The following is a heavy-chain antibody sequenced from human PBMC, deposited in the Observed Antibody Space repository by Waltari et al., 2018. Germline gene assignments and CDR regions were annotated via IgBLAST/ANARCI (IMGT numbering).Heavy chain of an antibody. CDR3: AKDAREISTMVRGVGLGCWFDP. V-gene: IGHV1-69*01. J-gene: IGHJ5*02. CDR2: IIPIFGTA. Sequence: QVQLVQSGAEVKKPGSSVKVSCKASGGTFSSYAISWVRQAPGQGLEWMGGIIPIFGTANYAQKFQGRVTMTSDESTSTAYMELSSLRSEDTAVYYCAKDAREISTMVRGVGLGCWFDPWGQGTLVTVSS. D-gene: IGHD3-10*01. CDR1: GGTFSSYA.